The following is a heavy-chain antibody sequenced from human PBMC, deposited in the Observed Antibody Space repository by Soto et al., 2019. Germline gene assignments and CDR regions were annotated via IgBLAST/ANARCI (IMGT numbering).Heavy chain of an antibody. J-gene: IGHJ3*02. D-gene: IGHD3-22*01. CDR2: INPSGGST. CDR3: ARRPPSSGHPGLYAFDI. Sequence: ASVKVSCKASGYTFTSYYMHWVRQAPGQGLEWMGIINPSGGSTSYAQKFQGRVTMTRDTSTSTVYMELRSLRSDDTAVYYCARRPPSSGHPGLYAFDIWGQGTMVTVSS. V-gene: IGHV1-46*01. CDR1: GYTFTSYY.